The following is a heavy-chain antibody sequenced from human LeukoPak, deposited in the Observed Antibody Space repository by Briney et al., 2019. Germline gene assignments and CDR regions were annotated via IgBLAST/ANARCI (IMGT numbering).Heavy chain of an antibody. CDR3: ARGLSIAAAGFDY. CDR1: GGTFSSYA. J-gene: IGHJ4*02. D-gene: IGHD6-13*01. CDR2: IIPIFGTA. Sequence: ASVKVSCKASGGTFSSYAISWVRQAPGQGLEWMGGIIPIFGTANYAQKFQGRVTITADESTSTAYMELSSLRSEDTAVHYCARGLSIAAAGFDYWGQGTLVTVSS. V-gene: IGHV1-69*13.